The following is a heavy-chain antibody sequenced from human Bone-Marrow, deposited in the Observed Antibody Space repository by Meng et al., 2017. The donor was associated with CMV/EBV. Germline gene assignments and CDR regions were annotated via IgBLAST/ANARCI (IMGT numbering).Heavy chain of an antibody. V-gene: IGHV3-21*04. J-gene: IGHJ4*02. D-gene: IGHD3-16*01. Sequence: GGSLRLSCAASGFTFSSYSMNWVRQAPGKGLEWVSSISGSGSHAYYADSVKGRFTMSRDNAKNSLYLQMNSLRAEDTAVYYCARAFRGGDYWGQGTLVTVSS. CDR3: ARAFRGGDY. CDR1: GFTFSSYS. CDR2: ISGSGSHA.